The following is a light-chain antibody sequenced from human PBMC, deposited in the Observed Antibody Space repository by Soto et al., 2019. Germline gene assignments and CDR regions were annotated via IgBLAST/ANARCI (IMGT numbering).Light chain of an antibody. V-gene: IGKV3-15*01. CDR1: QSVSSN. CDR2: GAS. J-gene: IGKJ2*01. Sequence: EIVMTQSPSTLSVSPGERATLSCRASQSVSSNLAWYQQKPGQAPRLLIYGASTRATGIPARFSGSGSGTAFPLTLSSLQSEDFEVYYCQQYNNWPPYTFGQVTKLEIK. CDR3: QQYNNWPPYT.